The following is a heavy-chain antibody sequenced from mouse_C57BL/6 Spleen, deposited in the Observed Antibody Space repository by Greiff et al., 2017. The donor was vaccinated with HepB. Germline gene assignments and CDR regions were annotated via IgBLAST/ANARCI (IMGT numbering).Heavy chain of an antibody. CDR2: IDPSDSYT. CDR1: GYTFTSYW. V-gene: IGHV1-50*01. Sequence: QVQLQQPGAELVKPGASVKLSCKASGYTFTSYWMQWVKQRPGQGLEWIGEIDPSDSYTNYNQKFKGKATLTVDTSSSTAYMQRSSLTSEDSAVYYCARKEPPYWYFDVWGTGTTVTVSS. J-gene: IGHJ1*03. CDR3: ARKEPPYWYFDV.